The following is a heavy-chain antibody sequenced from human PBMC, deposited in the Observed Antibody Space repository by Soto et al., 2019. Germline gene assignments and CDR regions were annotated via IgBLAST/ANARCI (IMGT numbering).Heavy chain of an antibody. CDR2: IYYSGST. CDR1: GGSIISGDYY. CDR3: ARWWSGSRQGFDP. D-gene: IGHD3-3*01. V-gene: IGHV4-31*03. J-gene: IGHJ5*02. Sequence: QVQLQESGPGLVKPSQTLSLTCTVSGGSIISGDYYWSWIRQHPGKGLEWIGYIYYSGSTSYNPSLKSRVTISVDTSKNQFSLKLSSVTAADTAVYYCARWWSGSRQGFDPWGQGTLVTVSS.